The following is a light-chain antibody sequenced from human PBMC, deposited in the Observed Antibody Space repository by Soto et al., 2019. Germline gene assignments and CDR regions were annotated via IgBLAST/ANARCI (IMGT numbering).Light chain of an antibody. V-gene: IGLV2-11*01. Sequence: QASLTQPRSVSGSPGQSATISCTGTSSDVGGYVYVSWYQHHPGKAPKLMIYDVNERPSGVPDRFSGSKFDNTASLTISGLQAEDEADYYCCSSAGRFTYVFGTGTKITVL. J-gene: IGLJ1*01. CDR1: SSDVGGYVY. CDR2: DVN. CDR3: CSSAGRFTYV.